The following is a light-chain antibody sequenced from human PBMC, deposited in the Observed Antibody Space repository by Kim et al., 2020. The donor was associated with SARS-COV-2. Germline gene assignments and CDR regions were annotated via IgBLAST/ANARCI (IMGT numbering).Light chain of an antibody. V-gene: IGLV3-1*01. J-gene: IGLJ3*02. CDR2: QDS. CDR3: QAWDISIWV. Sequence: SVSPGQTARITCSGDKLGDKYASWYQQKPGQSPVLVLYQDSKRPSGIPERFSGSNSGNTATLTISGTQAMDEADYYCQAWDISIWVFGGGTQLTVL. CDR1: KLGDKY.